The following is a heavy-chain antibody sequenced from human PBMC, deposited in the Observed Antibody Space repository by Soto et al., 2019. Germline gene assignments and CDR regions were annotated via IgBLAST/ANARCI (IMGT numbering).Heavy chain of an antibody. CDR2: INLNTGDT. J-gene: IGHJ4*02. CDR1: GFTFTAYY. CDR3: GRWSLADLKYFAY. V-gene: IGHV1-2*02. D-gene: IGHD3-3*02. Sequence: QVQLVQSGAEVKNPGASVKVSCKTFGFTFTAYYMHWVRQAPGQGLEWMGWINLNTGDTDSTQKLQGRVTMTRDTSISTVCMAPIRPTSDDTAVYYCGRWSLADLKYFAYWGQGTLVTVSS.